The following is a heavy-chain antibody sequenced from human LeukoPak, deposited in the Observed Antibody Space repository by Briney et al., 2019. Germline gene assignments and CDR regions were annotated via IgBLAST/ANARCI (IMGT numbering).Heavy chain of an antibody. CDR1: GGAISGSSYY. V-gene: IGHV4-39*02. Sequence: SETLSLTCTVSGGAISGSSYYWGWIRQSPEKGLEWIGSLYYSGSTYYNPSLKSRVTMSVDTSKNQFSLKLSSVTVADTAVYYCGRDDTTFGVVVYWGQGTMVTVSS. CDR3: GRDDTTFGVVVY. J-gene: IGHJ4*02. CDR2: LYYSGST. D-gene: IGHD3-3*01.